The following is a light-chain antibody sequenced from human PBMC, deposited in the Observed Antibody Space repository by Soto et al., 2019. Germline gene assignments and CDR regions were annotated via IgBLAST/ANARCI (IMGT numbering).Light chain of an antibody. Sequence: QSALTQPASVSGSPGQSITISCTGTSSDVGDYDYVSWYQQHPGKAPKLMIYEVRNRPSGVSNRFSGSKSGNTASLAISGLQAEGEANYYCSSYTNSNTWVFGGGTKVTVL. CDR1: SSDVGDYDY. J-gene: IGLJ3*02. V-gene: IGLV2-14*01. CDR2: EVR. CDR3: SSYTNSNTWV.